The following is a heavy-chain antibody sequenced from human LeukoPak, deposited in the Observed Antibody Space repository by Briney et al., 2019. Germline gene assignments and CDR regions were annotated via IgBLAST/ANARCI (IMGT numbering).Heavy chain of an antibody. CDR2: INEDGSEK. CDR3: TRAPRGGYSGSYVDY. V-gene: IGHV3-7*01. CDR1: GFTFSSYW. Sequence: PGGSLRLSCAASGFTFSSYWMSWVRQAPGKGLEGVAHINEDGSEKYYVDSVKGRLTISRDNAKNSLYLQMNSLRAEDTAVYYCTRAPRGGYSGSYVDYWGQGTLVTVSS. J-gene: IGHJ4*02. D-gene: IGHD1-26*01.